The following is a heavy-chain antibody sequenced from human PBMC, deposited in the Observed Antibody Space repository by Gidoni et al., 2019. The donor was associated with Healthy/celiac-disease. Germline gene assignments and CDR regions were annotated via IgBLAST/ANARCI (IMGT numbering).Heavy chain of an antibody. CDR2: ISAYNGNT. CDR3: ARDPPGGLWPTYYYYYGMDV. J-gene: IGHJ6*02. D-gene: IGHD5-18*01. V-gene: IGHV1-18*01. Sequence: QVQLVQSGAEVKKPGASVKVSCKASGYTFTSYGISWVRQAPGQGLEWMGWISAYNGNTNYAQKLQGRVTMTTDTSTSTAYMELRSLRSDDTAVYYCARDPPGGLWPTYYYYYGMDVWGQGTTVTVSS. CDR1: GYTFTSYG.